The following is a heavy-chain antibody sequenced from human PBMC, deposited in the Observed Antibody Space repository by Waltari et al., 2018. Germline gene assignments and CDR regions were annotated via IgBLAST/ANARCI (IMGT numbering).Heavy chain of an antibody. CDR2: IYPGDSDT. CDR1: GYSFTSYW. CDR3: ATSPLAAAAWFDP. D-gene: IGHD6-13*01. Sequence: EVQLVQSGAAVKKPGESLKISCKGSGYSFTSYWIGWVRQMPGKGLEGMGIIYPGDSDTRYSPSFQGQVTISADKSISTAYLQWSSLKASDTAMYYCATSPLAAAAWFDPWGQGTLVTVSS. J-gene: IGHJ5*02. V-gene: IGHV5-51*01.